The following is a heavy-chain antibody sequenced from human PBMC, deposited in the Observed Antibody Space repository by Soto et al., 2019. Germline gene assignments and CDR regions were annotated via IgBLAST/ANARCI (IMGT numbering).Heavy chain of an antibody. D-gene: IGHD1-1*01. V-gene: IGHV4-31*03. CDR3: AREIRNQSGDSNFWYFDL. CDR2: IYFSGST. CDR1: GGSIRSSSYY. Sequence: QVQLQEAGPGLVEPSQTLSLTCTVSGGSIRSSSYYWSWIRHHPGKGLEWIGFIYFSGSTCYHPSLKRRASISIDPASNQFSLKLTSATAAATAVYYCAREIRNQSGDSNFWYFDLWGRGAQVTVSS. J-gene: IGHJ2*01.